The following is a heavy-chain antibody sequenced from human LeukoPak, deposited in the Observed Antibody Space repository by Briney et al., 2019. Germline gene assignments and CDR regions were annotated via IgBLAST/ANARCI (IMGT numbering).Heavy chain of an antibody. J-gene: IGHJ4*02. D-gene: IGHD3-16*02. V-gene: IGHV3-74*01. CDR1: GVTFSTSW. CDR2: MNSAGSTI. CDR3: ATAGSYRFDH. Sequence: GGSLRLSCAASGVTFSTSWMNWVRQAPGKGLMWVSRMNSAGSTIDYEDSVKGRFTISRDNAKNTLFLQMDSLRAEDTAVYYCATAGSYRFDHWGQGTVVTVSS.